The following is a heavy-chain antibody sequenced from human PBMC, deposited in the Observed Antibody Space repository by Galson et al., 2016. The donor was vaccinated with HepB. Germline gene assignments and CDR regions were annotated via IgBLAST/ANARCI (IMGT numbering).Heavy chain of an antibody. D-gene: IGHD1-26*01. J-gene: IGHJ4*02. CDR1: GGSISSGTYY. Sequence: TLSLTCTVSGGSISSGTYYWSWVRQHPGKGLEWIGYISYSGSTYYNPSFKSRITISVDTSKNQFSMKLICVTAADTADYYWERGVLVWGQGTLDTVSS. V-gene: IGHV4-31*06. CDR3: ERGVLV. CDR2: ISYSGST.